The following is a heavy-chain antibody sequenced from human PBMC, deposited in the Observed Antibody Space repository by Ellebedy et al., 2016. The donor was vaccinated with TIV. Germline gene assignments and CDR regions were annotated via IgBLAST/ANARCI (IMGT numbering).Heavy chain of an antibody. J-gene: IGHJ6*03. CDR2: IYSGGST. CDR1: GFTVSSNY. D-gene: IGHD3-10*01. Sequence: GESLKISCAASGFTVSSNYMSWVRQAPGKGLEWVSVIYSGGSTYYADSVKGRFTISRDNSKNTLYLQMNSLRAEDTAVYYCARNYGSGSYLYYYYYMDVWGKGTTVTVSS. V-gene: IGHV3-53*01. CDR3: ARNYGSGSYLYYYYYMDV.